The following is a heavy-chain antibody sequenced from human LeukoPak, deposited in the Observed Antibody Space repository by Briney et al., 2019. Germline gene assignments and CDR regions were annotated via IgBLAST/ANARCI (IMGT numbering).Heavy chain of an antibody. J-gene: IGHJ5*02. Sequence: PGRSLRLSCAASGFTFSSYGMHWVRQAPGKGLEWVAVISYDGSNKYYADSVKGRFTISRDNSKNTLYLQMNSLRAEDTAVYYCAKDLEGVAVAGPRFDPWGQGTLVTVSS. V-gene: IGHV3-30*18. D-gene: IGHD6-19*01. CDR1: GFTFSSYG. CDR2: ISYDGSNK. CDR3: AKDLEGVAVAGPRFDP.